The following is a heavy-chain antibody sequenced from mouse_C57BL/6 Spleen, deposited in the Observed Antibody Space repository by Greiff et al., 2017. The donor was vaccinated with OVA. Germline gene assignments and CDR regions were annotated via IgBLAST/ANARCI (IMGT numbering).Heavy chain of an antibody. D-gene: IGHD1-2*01. CDR2: IDPSDSYT. V-gene: IGHV1-50*01. Sequence: VQLQQPGAELVKPGASVKLSCKASGYTFTSYWMQWVKQRPGQGLEWIGEIDPSDSYTTYNQKFKGKATLTVDTSSSTAYMQLSSLTSEDSAVYYCARMDIKMDYWGQGTSVTVSS. CDR3: ARMDIKMDY. J-gene: IGHJ4*01. CDR1: GYTFTSYW.